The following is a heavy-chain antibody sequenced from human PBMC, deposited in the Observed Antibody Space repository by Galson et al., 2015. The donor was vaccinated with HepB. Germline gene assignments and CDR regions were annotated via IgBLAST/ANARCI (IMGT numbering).Heavy chain of an antibody. V-gene: IGHV3-48*01. J-gene: IGHJ6*03. CDR3: ARGPRDSSGYYGYYYYYYMHV. CDR2: ISSSSSSTI. CDR1: GFTFSSYS. D-gene: IGHD3-22*01. Sequence: SLRLSCAASGFTFSSYSMSWVRQAPGKGLEWVSYISSSSSSTIYYADSVKGRFTISRDNAKNSLYLQMNSLRAEDTAVYYCARGPRDSSGYYGYYYYYYMHVWWKGTTVTVSS.